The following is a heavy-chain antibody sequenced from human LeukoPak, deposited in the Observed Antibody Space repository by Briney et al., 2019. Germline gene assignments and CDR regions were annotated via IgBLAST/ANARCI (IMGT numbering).Heavy chain of an antibody. CDR2: ISGSGGST. Sequence: GGSLRLSCAASGFTFDSYAMSWVRQAPGKGLEWVSVISGSGGSTYYADSVKGRFIISRDNSKNTPKNTLYLQMNSLRAEDTAVYYCAKSGGYPAQNFDYWSQGTLVTVSS. D-gene: IGHD2-15*01. J-gene: IGHJ4*02. CDR1: GFTFDSYA. V-gene: IGHV3-23*01. CDR3: AKSGGYPAQNFDY.